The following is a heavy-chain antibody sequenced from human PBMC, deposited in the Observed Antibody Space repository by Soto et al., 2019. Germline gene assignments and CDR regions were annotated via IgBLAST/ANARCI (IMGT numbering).Heavy chain of an antibody. CDR1: GLIFSNYA. J-gene: IGHJ2*01. CDR2: IRDSDGTT. V-gene: IGHV3-23*01. D-gene: IGHD5-18*01. Sequence: GGSLRLSCAASGLIFSNYAMAWVRQAPGKGLQWVSGIRDSDGTTWYADSVKGRFTISRDNSKNTLYLQMNSLRAEDTAVYYCARDPLWGTAMVLWYFDLWGRGTLVTVSS. CDR3: ARDPLWGTAMVLWYFDL.